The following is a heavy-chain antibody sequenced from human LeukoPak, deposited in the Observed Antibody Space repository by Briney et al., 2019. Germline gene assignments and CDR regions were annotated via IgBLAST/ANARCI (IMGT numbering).Heavy chain of an antibody. CDR2: IYSGGNT. CDR1: GFTVSSNY. Sequence: GGSLRLSCAASGFTVSSNYMNWVRQAPGKGLEWVSIIYSGGNTYYADSVKGRFTISRDNSQNTLYLHMNSLRPEATAVYYCARLLSYDDTAMYHRYFVNWGQGTLVTVSS. CDR3: ARLLSYDDTAMYHRYFVN. D-gene: IGHD5-18*01. J-gene: IGHJ4*02. V-gene: IGHV3-53*01.